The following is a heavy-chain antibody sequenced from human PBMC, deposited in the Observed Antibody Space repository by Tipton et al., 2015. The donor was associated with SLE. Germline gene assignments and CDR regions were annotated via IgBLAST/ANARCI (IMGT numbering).Heavy chain of an antibody. CDR3: ARLQYIFAGMGV. V-gene: IGHV4-34*01. CDR1: GGSFSGYY. CDR2: ITHSGSA. D-gene: IGHD3-3*01. Sequence: TLSLTCAVYGGSFSGYYWNWIRQPPGKGLEWIAEITHSGSANYNPSLKSRVTISVDTSKNQFSLQLSSATAADTAVYYCARLQYIFAGMGVWGKGTTVTVSS. J-gene: IGHJ6*04.